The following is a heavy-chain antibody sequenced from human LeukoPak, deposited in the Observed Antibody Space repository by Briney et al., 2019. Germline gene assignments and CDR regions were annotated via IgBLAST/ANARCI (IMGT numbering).Heavy chain of an antibody. CDR3: ARDQSGEWELLSGWWFDP. CDR2: INPSGGFT. D-gene: IGHD1-26*01. V-gene: IGHV1-46*01. J-gene: IGHJ5*02. CDR1: GYGFSTHW. Sequence: GASVKVSCKASGYGFSTHWMHWVRQAPGQGLEWMGIINPSGGFTSYAQKLQGRVTVTRDMSTSTVYMELSNLRSEDTAVYYCARDQSGEWELLSGWWFDPWGQGTLVTVSS.